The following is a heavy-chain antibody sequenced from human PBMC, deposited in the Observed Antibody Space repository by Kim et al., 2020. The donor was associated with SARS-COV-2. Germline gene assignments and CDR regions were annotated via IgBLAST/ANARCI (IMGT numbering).Heavy chain of an antibody. D-gene: IGHD6-19*01. Sequence: GRFTISRDHAKNSLYLQMNSLRAEDTALYYCAKDAAGLQNYYYYYGMDVWGQGTTVTVSS. CDR3: AKDAAGLQNYYYYYGMDV. V-gene: IGHV3-9*01. J-gene: IGHJ6*02.